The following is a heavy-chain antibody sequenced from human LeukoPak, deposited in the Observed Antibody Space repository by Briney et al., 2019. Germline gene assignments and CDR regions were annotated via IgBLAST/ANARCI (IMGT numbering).Heavy chain of an antibody. CDR3: ARRHYYDSSGYHYYFDY. CDR2: IYYSGST. CDR1: GGSISSNSYF. D-gene: IGHD3-22*01. V-gene: IGHV4-39*01. Sequence: SETLSLTCTVSGGSISSNSYFWGWIRQPPGKGLEWIGSIYYSGSTYYNPSLKSRVTISVDTSKNQFSLKVSSVTAADTAVYYCARRHYYDSSGYHYYFDYWGQGTLVTVCS. J-gene: IGHJ4*02.